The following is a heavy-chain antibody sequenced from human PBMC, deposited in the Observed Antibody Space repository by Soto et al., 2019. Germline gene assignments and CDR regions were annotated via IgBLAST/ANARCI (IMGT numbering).Heavy chain of an antibody. J-gene: IGHJ3*02. Sequence: GESLKISCKGSGYSFTSYWISWVRQMPGKGLEWMGRIDPSDSYTNYSPSFQGHVTISADKSIGTAYLQWSSLKASDTAMYYCARAIWDRRVAATRDAFDIWGQGTMVTVSS. CDR1: GYSFTSYW. CDR3: ARAIWDRRVAATRDAFDI. V-gene: IGHV5-10-1*01. D-gene: IGHD2-15*01. CDR2: IDPSDSYT.